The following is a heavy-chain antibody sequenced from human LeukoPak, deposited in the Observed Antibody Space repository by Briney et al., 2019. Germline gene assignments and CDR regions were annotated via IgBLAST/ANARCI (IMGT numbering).Heavy chain of an antibody. CDR3: ARATNPLTGHDAFDI. D-gene: IGHD4/OR15-4a*01. CDR1: GYTFTGYH. V-gene: IGHV1-2*04. CDR2: INPNSGGT. J-gene: IGHJ3*02. Sequence: GASVKVSCKASGYTFTGYHMHWVRQAPGQGLEWMGWINPNSGGTNYAQKFQGWVTMTRDTSISTAYMELSRLRSDDTAVYYCARATNPLTGHDAFDIWGQGTMVTVSS.